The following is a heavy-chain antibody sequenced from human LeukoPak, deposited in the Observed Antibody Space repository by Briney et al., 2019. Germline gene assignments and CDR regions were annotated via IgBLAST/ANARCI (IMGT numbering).Heavy chain of an antibody. D-gene: IGHD3-3*01. CDR3: ARDRSVGTISSGMDV. CDR1: GFTFSSYW. CDR2: IKQDGSEK. J-gene: IGHJ6*02. Sequence: GGSLRLSCAASGFTFSSYWMSWVRQAPGKGLELVANIKQDGSEKYYVDSVKGRFTISRDNAKNSLYLQMNSLRAEDTAVYYGARDRSVGTISSGMDVWGQGTTVTVPS. V-gene: IGHV3-7*01.